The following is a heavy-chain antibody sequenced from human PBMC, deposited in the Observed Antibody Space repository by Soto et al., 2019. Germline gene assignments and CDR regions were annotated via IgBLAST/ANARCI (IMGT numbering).Heavy chain of an antibody. V-gene: IGHV3-30*04. CDR2: ISYDGTNK. CDR1: GVIFSAYA. J-gene: IGHJ4*01. Sequence: XGSLRLSCAASGVIFSAYAMLWVRQAPGKGLEWVAAISYDGTNKYYADSIKGRFTISRDNSANTLFLQVNSLRREDTAMYYCARDPSPYTSGWYGIDFWGQGTLVTVSS. D-gene: IGHD6-19*01. CDR3: ARDPSPYTSGWYGIDF.